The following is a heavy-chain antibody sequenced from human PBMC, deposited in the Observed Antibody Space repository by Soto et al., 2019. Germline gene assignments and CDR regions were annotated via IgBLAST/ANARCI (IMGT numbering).Heavy chain of an antibody. CDR2: ISAYNGNT. J-gene: IGHJ5*02. CDR3: ARDITMVRGVIISGNWFDP. CDR1: GYSFSYYG. V-gene: IGHV1-18*01. D-gene: IGHD3-10*01. Sequence: ASVKVSCKASGYSFSYYGISWVRQAPGQGLEWMGWISAYNGNTNYAQKLQGRVTMTTDTSTSTAYMELRSLRSDDTAVYYCARDITMVRGVIISGNWFDPWGQGTLVTVSS.